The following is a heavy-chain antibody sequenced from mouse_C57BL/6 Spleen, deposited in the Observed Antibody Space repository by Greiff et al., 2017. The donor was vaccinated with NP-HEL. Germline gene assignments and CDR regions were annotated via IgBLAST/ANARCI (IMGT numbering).Heavy chain of an antibody. V-gene: IGHV1-9*01. D-gene: IGHD2-4*01. CDR1: GYTFTGYW. J-gene: IGHJ3*01. CDR2: ILPGSGST. Sequence: QVQLQQSGAELMKPGASVKLSCKATGYTFTGYWIEWVKQRPGHGLEWIGEILPGSGSTNYNEKFKGKATFTADTSSNTAYMQLSSLTTEDSAIYYCARVWAHYDYEAWFAYWGQGTLVTVSA. CDR3: ARVWAHYDYEAWFAY.